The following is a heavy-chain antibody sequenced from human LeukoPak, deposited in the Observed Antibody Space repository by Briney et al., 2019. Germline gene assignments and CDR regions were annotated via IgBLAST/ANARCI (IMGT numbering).Heavy chain of an antibody. V-gene: IGHV4-30-2*01. CDR3: ARFIPSDAFDI. CDR2: IYHSGST. D-gene: IGHD3-16*02. J-gene: IGHJ3*02. Sequence: SETLSLTCTVSGGSISSGGYYWSWIRQPPGKGLEWIGYIYHSGSTYYNPSLKSRVTISVDRSKNQFSLKLSSVTAADTAVYYCARFIPSDAFDIWGQRTMVTVSS. CDR1: GGSISSGGYY.